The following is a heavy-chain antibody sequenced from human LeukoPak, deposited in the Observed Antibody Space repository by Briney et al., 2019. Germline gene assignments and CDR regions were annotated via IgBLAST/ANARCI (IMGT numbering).Heavy chain of an antibody. CDR2: INPYDNST. J-gene: IGHJ2*01. V-gene: IGHV1-46*01. CDR3: ARDRDDYGVPGYFDL. CDR1: GYTFIYYD. D-gene: IGHD4-17*01. Sequence: GASVKVSCKASGYTFIYYDMHWVRQAPGQGLEWVGTINPYDNSTNYAQKFQGRVTMTRDMSTSTVYMELSSLRSEDTAVYYCARDRDDYGVPGYFDLWGRGTLVTVSS.